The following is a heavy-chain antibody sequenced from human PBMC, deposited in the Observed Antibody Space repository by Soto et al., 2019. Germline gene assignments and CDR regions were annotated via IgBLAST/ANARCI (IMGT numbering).Heavy chain of an antibody. Sequence: QVHRVQSGAEVKKPGASVKVSCKASGYTFTTYGVSWVRQAPGQGLEWMGWISTYNGNRNYAQKFQGRVTMTTDTSTNTAYMELRSLRSDDTAVYYCARERAMVFGVVSSYFDYWGQGTLVTVSS. CDR2: ISTYNGNR. CDR3: ARERAMVFGVVSSYFDY. V-gene: IGHV1-18*04. CDR1: GYTFTTYG. J-gene: IGHJ4*01. D-gene: IGHD3-3*01.